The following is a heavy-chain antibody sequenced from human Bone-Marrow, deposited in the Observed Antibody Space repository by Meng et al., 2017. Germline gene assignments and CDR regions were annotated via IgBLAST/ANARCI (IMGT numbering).Heavy chain of an antibody. D-gene: IGHD3-16*01. CDR3: ARDYTSLNNAFDI. V-gene: IGHV3-66*02. Sequence: GESLKISCTASGFDFSIHSMNWVRQVPGKGLEWVSVIYSGGSTYYADSVKGRFTISRDNSKNTLYLQMNSLRAEDTAVYYCARDYTSLNNAFDIWGQGTMVTVSS. CDR1: GFDFSIHS. J-gene: IGHJ3*02. CDR2: IYSGGST.